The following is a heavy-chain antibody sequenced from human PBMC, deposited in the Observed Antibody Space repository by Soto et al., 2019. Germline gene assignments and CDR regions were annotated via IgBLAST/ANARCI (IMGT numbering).Heavy chain of an antibody. CDR1: GFSVISGSYY. CDR2: IYYSGST. D-gene: IGHD4-17*01. CDR3: ARDYGAYGMDV. Sequence: SETLSLTCSFSGFSVISGSYYLSWIRQPPGKGLEWIGYIYYSGSTNYNPSLKSRVTISVDKSKNQFSLKLSSVTAADTAMYYCARDYGAYGMDVWGQGTTVTVSS. J-gene: IGHJ6*02. V-gene: IGHV4-61*01.